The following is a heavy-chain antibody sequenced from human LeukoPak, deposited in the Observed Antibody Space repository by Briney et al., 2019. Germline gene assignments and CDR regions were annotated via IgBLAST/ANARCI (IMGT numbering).Heavy chain of an antibody. CDR1: GGSISSYY. J-gene: IGHJ4*02. CDR2: IYDSGTT. CDR3: ASRRSGWYYFDY. D-gene: IGHD6-19*01. Sequence: PSETLSFTCTVSGGSISSYYWSWIRQPPGKGLEWIGYIYDSGTTNYNPSLKSRVTISVDTSKNQFSLTLSSVTAADTAVYYCASRRSGWYYFDYWGQGTLVTVSS. V-gene: IGHV4-59*08.